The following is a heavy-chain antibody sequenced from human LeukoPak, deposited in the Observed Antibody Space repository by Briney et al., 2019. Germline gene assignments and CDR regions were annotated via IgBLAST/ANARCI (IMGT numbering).Heavy chain of an antibody. J-gene: IGHJ4*02. V-gene: IGHV4-59*08. CDR1: GGSVSSYY. CDR3: ARGGYSSAYYYFDY. Sequence: SETLSLTCTVSGGSVSSYYWSWIRQFPGKGLEWIGYIYFSGSTSYNPSLESRVTMSLDTSQNQFSLKLSSVTAADTAVYYCARGGYSSAYYYFDYWGQGTLVTVSS. CDR2: IYFSGST. D-gene: IGHD3-22*01.